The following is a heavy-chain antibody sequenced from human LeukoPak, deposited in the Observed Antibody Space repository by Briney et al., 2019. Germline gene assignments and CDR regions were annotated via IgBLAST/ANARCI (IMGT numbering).Heavy chain of an antibody. CDR3: ARQKYIGRNNWFDA. Sequence: SQTLSLTCTVSGGSIRSGDFYWSWIRQPPGMGLEWIASIYYRGNTYYNPSLKSRVTIYIDTSKNHFSLKVTSVTAADTAIYYCARQKYIGRNNWFDAWGQGSLVTVSS. CDR1: GGSIRSGDFY. D-gene: IGHD5-18*01. V-gene: IGHV4-39*01. CDR2: IYYRGNT. J-gene: IGHJ5*02.